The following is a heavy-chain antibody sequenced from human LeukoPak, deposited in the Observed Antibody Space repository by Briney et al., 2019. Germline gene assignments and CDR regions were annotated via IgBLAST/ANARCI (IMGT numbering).Heavy chain of an antibody. CDR1: GFTFSSYW. CDR3: ARDGSSWSNWLDP. V-gene: IGHV3-74*01. D-gene: IGHD6-13*01. Sequence: PGGSLRLSCAASGFTFSSYWMHCVRQAPGKGLVWVSRINSDGSSTSYADSVKGRFTISRDNAKNTLYLQMNSLRAEDTAVYYCARDGSSWSNWLDPWGQGTLVTVSS. J-gene: IGHJ5*02. CDR2: INSDGSST.